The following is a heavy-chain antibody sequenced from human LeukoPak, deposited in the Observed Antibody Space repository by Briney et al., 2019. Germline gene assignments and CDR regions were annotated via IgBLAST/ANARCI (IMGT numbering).Heavy chain of an antibody. Sequence: ASVKVSCKASGYTFTSYGISWVRQAPGQGLGWMGWISAYNGNTNYAQKVQGRVTMTTDTSTSTAYMELRSLRPDDTAVYYCVRDGYGSGKGFFDYWGQGALVTVSS. J-gene: IGHJ4*02. CDR1: GYTFTSYG. D-gene: IGHD3-10*01. CDR2: ISAYNGNT. V-gene: IGHV1-18*01. CDR3: VRDGYGSGKGFFDY.